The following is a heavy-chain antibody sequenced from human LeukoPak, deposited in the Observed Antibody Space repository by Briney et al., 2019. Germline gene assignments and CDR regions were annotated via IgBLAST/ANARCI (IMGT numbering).Heavy chain of an antibody. CDR1: GGSIGSYY. CDR3: ASDGGRSNLAVL. J-gene: IGHJ4*02. Sequence: NPSETLSLTCTVSGGSIGSYYGSWMRQFAGDGLEWIGRIYNSGTTHYNPSLKSRVTISVDTSKNQISLKLTSVTAADTAVYYCASDGGRSNLAVLWGQGTLVTVSS. CDR2: IYNSGTT. D-gene: IGHD6-19*01. V-gene: IGHV4-4*07.